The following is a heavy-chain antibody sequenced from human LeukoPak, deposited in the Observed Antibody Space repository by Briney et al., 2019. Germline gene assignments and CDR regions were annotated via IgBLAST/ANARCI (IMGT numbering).Heavy chain of an antibody. CDR1: GFTFSSYA. CDR3: ARDHGVVPAAVDY. Sequence: GGSLRLSCAASGFTFSSYAMHWVRQAPGKGLEWVAVISYDGSSKYYADSVKGRFTISRDNSKNTLYLQMNSLRAEDTAVYYCARDHGVVPAAVDYWGQGTLVAVSS. D-gene: IGHD2-2*01. J-gene: IGHJ4*02. V-gene: IGHV3-30*04. CDR2: ISYDGSSK.